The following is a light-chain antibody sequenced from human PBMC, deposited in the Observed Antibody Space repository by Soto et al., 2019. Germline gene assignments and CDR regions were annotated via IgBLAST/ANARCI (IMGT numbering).Light chain of an antibody. CDR1: SSNIGNNY. CDR2: DNN. V-gene: IGLV1-51*01. CDR3: GTWDSSLSAGV. J-gene: IGLJ3*02. Sequence: QAVLTQPPSVSAAPGQKVTISCSGSSSNIGNNYVSWYQQLPGTAPKLLIYDNNLRRSGTPDRFSGSKSGTSATLGITGLQTGDEADYYCGTWDSSLSAGVFGGGTKVTVL.